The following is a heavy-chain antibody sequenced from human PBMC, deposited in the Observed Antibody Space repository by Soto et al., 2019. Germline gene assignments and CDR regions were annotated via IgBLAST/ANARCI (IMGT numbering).Heavy chain of an antibody. V-gene: IGHV3-21*01. CDR3: ARAPAKFWSGDPNHGMDV. Sequence: LCCAACGLTLRISRVNGSLKEPGKGLEWVSSISSSSSYIYYADSVKGRFTISRDNAKNSLYLQMNSLRAEDTAVYYCARAPAKFWSGDPNHGMDVWGQGTTVTVSS. J-gene: IGHJ6*02. D-gene: IGHD3-3*01. CDR2: ISSSSSYI. CDR1: GLTLRISR.